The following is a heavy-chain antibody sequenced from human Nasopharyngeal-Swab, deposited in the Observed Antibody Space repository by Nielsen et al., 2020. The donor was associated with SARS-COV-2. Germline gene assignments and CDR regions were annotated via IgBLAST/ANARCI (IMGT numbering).Heavy chain of an antibody. J-gene: IGHJ4*02. V-gene: IGHV3-23*01. CDR2: VSGSGDRT. D-gene: IGHD3-22*01. CDR3: ATPDSNAYYLAFDF. Sequence: WIRKPPGRGLEWVSTVSGSGDRTYYADSVKGRFTISRENSKSTLYLQMNSLRVEDTAVYYCATPDSNAYYLAFDFWGQGTLVTVSS.